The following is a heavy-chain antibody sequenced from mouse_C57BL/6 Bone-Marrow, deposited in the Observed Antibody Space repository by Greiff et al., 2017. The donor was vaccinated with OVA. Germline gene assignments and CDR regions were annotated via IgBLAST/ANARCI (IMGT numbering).Heavy chain of an antibody. CDR2: INPNNGGT. Sequence: EVQLQQSGPELVKPGASVKISCKASGYTFTDYYMNWVKQSHGKSLEWIGDINPNNGGTSYNQKFKGKATLTVDKSSSTAYMELRSLTSEDSAVYYCARWITTVVTTDDWGQGTTLTVST. CDR1: GYTFTDYY. V-gene: IGHV1-26*01. CDR3: ARWITTVVTTDD. J-gene: IGHJ2*01. D-gene: IGHD1-1*01.